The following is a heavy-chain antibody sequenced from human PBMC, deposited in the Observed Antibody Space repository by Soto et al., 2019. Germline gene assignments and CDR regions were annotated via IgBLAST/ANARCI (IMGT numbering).Heavy chain of an antibody. J-gene: IGHJ5*02. CDR2: ISSSSSTI. D-gene: IGHD6-13*01. CDR1: GFTFSSYS. V-gene: IGHV3-48*01. CDR3: ARHPERIAQIGWFDP. Sequence: GSLRLSCAASGFTFSSYSMNWVRQAPGRGLEWVSYISSSSSTIYYADSVKGRFTISRDNAENSLYLQMNSLRAEDTAVYYCARHPERIAQIGWFDPWGQGT.